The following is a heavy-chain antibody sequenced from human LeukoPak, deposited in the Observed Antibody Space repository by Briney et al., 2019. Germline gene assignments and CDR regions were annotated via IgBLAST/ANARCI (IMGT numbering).Heavy chain of an antibody. D-gene: IGHD6-13*01. Sequence: KSGGSLRLSCAASGFTFSSYSMNWVRQAPGKGLEWVSSISSSSSYIYYADSVKGRFTISRDNAKNSLYLQMNSLRAEDTAVYYCTRDGVSGRPFDYWAREPWSPSPQ. CDR3: TRDGVSGRPFDY. CDR1: GFTFSSYS. J-gene: IGHJ4*02. CDR2: ISSSSSYI. V-gene: IGHV3-21*01.